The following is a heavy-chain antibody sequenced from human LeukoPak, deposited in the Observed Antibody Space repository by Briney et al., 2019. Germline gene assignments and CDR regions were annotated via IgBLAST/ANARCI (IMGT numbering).Heavy chain of an antibody. V-gene: IGHV4-34*01. CDR2: INHSGST. CDR3: AREGIEEVRGVIRYNWFDP. D-gene: IGHD3-10*01. J-gene: IGHJ5*02. CDR1: GGSFSGYY. Sequence: PSETLSLTCAVYGGSFSGYYWSWIRQPPGKGLEWIGEINHSGSTNYNPSLKSRVTMSVDTSKNQFSLKLSSVTAADTAVYYCAREGIEEVRGVIRYNWFDPWGQGTLVTVSS.